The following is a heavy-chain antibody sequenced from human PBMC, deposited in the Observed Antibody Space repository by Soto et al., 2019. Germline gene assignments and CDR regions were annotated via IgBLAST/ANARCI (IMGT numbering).Heavy chain of an antibody. CDR2: INHSGSP. Sequence: PSETLSLTCAVYSGSFSGYYWSWIRQPPGKGLEWIGEINHSGSPTYNPSLKSRVTISVNTSKNHFSLKLSSVTAADTAVYYCARVSSGVGPDYWGQGTLVTVSS. V-gene: IGHV4-34*01. CDR1: SGSFSGYY. J-gene: IGHJ4*02. CDR3: ARVSSGVGPDY. D-gene: IGHD1-26*01.